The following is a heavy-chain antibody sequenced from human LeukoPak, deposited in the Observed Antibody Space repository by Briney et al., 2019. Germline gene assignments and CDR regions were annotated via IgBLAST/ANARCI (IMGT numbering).Heavy chain of an antibody. J-gene: IGHJ4*02. CDR2: INHSGST. CDR1: GGSFSGYY. V-gene: IGHV4-34*01. Sequence: PSETLSLTCAVYGGSFSGYYWSWVRQPPGKGLEWIGEINHSGSTNYNPSLKSRVTISVDTSKNQFSLKLSSVTAADTAVYYCATEEGTGTTLTDYWGQETLVTVSS. CDR3: ATEEGTGTTLTDY. D-gene: IGHD1-1*01.